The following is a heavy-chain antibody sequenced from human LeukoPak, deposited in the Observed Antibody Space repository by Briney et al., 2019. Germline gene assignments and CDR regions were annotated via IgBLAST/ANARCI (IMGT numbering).Heavy chain of an antibody. CDR2: IPCDGSKD. CDR1: GFTFSNYP. D-gene: IGHD4-17*01. CDR3: ARSEGTTVIMFDY. J-gene: IGHJ4*02. V-gene: IGHV3-30-3*01. Sequence: GSLRLSCAASGFTFSNYPMHWVRQAPGKGLEWVAVIPCDGSKDYYSDSVKGRFTISRDNSKSTLYLQMNSLRPEDTAVYYCARSEGTTVIMFDYWGQGTLVTV.